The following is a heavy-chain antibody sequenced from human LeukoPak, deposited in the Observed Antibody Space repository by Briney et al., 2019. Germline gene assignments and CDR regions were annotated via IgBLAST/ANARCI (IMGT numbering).Heavy chain of an antibody. Sequence: PSETLSLTCAVYGGSFSGYYWSWIRQPPGKGLEWIGEINHSGSTNYNPSLKSRVTISVDTSKNQFSLKLSSVTAADTAVYYCARQSSTIFGVVSSYGMDVWGQGTTVTVSS. J-gene: IGHJ6*02. CDR1: GGSFSGYY. CDR3: ARQSSTIFGVVSSYGMDV. V-gene: IGHV4-34*01. D-gene: IGHD3-3*01. CDR2: INHSGST.